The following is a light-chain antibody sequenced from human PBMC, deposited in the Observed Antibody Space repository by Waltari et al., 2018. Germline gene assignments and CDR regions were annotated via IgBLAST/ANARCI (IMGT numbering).Light chain of an antibody. V-gene: IGLV2-23*02. Sequence: QSALTQPASVSGSPGQSITISCTGTSSDIGYYNLVSWYQQDPGKAPKVIIYEVNKRPSGVSIRFSGSKSGNTASLTISGLQAEDEADYYCCSYIGDSAWVFGGGTKVTVL. J-gene: IGLJ3*02. CDR3: CSYIGDSAWV. CDR1: SSDIGYYNL. CDR2: EVN.